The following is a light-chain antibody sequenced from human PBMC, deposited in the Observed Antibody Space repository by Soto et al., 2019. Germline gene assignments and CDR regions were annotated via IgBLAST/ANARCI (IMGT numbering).Light chain of an antibody. CDR3: LQTFTTHIT. J-gene: IGKJ4*01. CDR1: QNIADY. CDR2: SSS. V-gene: IGKV1-39*01. Sequence: DIQMTQSPYSLSASAGDTVTITCRASQNIADYLSWYQQKPGKAPKLLMYSSSILHDGVSSRFSGAGSGTAFTLTITGLQPEDFATYYCLQTFTTHITFGGGTTVEVK.